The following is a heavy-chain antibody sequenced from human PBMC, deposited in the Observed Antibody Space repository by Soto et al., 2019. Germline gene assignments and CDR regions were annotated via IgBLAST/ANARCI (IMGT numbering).Heavy chain of an antibody. CDR2: IIPIFGTA. CDR3: ARGSSNPYGDSLGWFDS. Sequence: SVKVSCKASGGTFSSYAISWVRQDPGQGREWMGGIIPIFGTANYAQKFQGRVTITADESTSTAYMELSSLRSEDTAVYYCARGSSNPYGDSLGWFDSWGQGTLVTVSS. D-gene: IGHD4-17*01. V-gene: IGHV1-69*13. CDR1: GGTFSSYA. J-gene: IGHJ5*01.